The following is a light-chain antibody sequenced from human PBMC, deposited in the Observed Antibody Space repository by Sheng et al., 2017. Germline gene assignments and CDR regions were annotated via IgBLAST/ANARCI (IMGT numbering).Light chain of an antibody. CDR3: QQSYSNPPT. V-gene: IGKV1-39*01. CDR2: AAS. Sequence: DIQMTQSPSSLSASVGDRVTITCRASQSISSYLNWYQQIPGKAPKLLIYAASSLQSGVPSRFSGSGSGTDFTLTISSLQPEDFATYYCQQSYSNPPTFGQGTKLEIK. J-gene: IGKJ2*01. CDR1: QSISSY.